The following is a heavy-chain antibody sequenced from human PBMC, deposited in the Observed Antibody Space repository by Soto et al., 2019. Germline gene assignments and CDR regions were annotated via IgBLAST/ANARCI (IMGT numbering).Heavy chain of an antibody. J-gene: IGHJ6*02. CDR2: IYYSGST. CDR1: GGSISSGGYY. D-gene: IGHD2-2*01. Sequence: SETLSLTCTVSGGSISSGGYYWSWIRQHPGKGLEWIGYIYYSGSTYYSPSLKSRLTISVDTSKSQFSLKWCSVTTAATAVCYCARASCSSTSRYPPCFYGIDVGGQGITLTVS. V-gene: IGHV4-31*03. CDR3: ARASCSSTSRYPPCFYGIDV.